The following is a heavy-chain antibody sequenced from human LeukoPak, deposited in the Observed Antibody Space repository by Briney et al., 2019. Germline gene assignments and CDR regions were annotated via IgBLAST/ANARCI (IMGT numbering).Heavy chain of an antibody. CDR3: ARGSSSWEGDAFDI. D-gene: IGHD6-6*01. J-gene: IGHJ3*02. CDR1: GGTFSSYA. V-gene: IGHV1-69*01. CDR2: IIPIFGTA. Sequence: GSSVKVSCKASGGTFSSYAISWVRQAPGQGLEWMGGIIPIFGTANYAQKFQGRVTITADESTSTAYMELSSLRSEDTAVYYCARGSSSWEGDAFDIWGQGTMVTVSS.